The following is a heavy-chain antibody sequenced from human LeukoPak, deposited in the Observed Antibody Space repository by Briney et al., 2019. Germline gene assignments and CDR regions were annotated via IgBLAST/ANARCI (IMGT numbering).Heavy chain of an antibody. J-gene: IGHJ5*02. CDR1: ALTFSGYD. CDR2: IRGSSSYI. CDR3: ARGSSNVAARNNWFDP. Sequence: GGSLRLSCAASALTFSGYDMNWVRQAPGKGLEWVSSIRGSSSYIYYADSMKGRFTSSRDNGKNSLYLQMNSLRAEDTAVYFCARGSSNVAARNNWFDPWGQGTLVTVSS. V-gene: IGHV3-21*01. D-gene: IGHD6-6*01.